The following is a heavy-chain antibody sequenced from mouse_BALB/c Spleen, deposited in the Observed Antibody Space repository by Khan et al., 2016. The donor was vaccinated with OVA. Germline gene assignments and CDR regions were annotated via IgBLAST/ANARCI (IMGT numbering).Heavy chain of an antibody. CDR3: ARKNDYGYAVDY. D-gene: IGHD1-1*01. Sequence: VQLKQSGPGLVKPSQSLSLTCTVTGYSITTNYAWDWLRHLPGNKLEWMGYISYSGSTSYTPSLKSRISITRNTSKNQFFLQLNSVNTDDTATYYCARKNDYGYAVDYWGQGTSVTVSS. J-gene: IGHJ4*01. CDR1: GYSITTNYA. CDR2: ISYSGST. V-gene: IGHV3-2*02.